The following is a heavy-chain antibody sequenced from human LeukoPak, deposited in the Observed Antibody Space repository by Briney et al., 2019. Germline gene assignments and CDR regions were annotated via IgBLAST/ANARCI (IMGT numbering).Heavy chain of an antibody. CDR2: IWYDASNK. CDR3: ATDISTHYFGS. Sequence: GGSLRLSCAASGISFRSYGMHWVRQAPGKGLEWVTFIWYDASNKYYAESVKGRFTISRDNSRNTVFLQMNSLRAEDTAIYYCATDISTHYFGSWGQGTLVTVTS. CDR1: GISFRSYG. D-gene: IGHD3-9*01. V-gene: IGHV3-30*02. J-gene: IGHJ4*02.